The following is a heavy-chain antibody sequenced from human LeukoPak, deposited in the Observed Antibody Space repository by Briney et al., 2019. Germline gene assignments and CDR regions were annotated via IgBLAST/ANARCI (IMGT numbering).Heavy chain of an antibody. Sequence: GGSLRLSCAASGFTFSSYEMNWVRQTPGKGLEWLSYIGSSGGTIYYADSVKGRFTSSRDNAKSSLYLPMRGLRAEDTPVYYCARDSRQQLFDYWGQGTLVTVSS. D-gene: IGHD4-11*01. V-gene: IGHV3-48*03. CDR1: GFTFSSYE. J-gene: IGHJ4*02. CDR2: IGSSGGTI. CDR3: ARDSRQQLFDY.